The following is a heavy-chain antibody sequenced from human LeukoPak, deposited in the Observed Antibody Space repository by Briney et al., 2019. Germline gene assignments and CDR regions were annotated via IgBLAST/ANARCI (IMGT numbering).Heavy chain of an antibody. CDR2: ISDSGGST. CDR3: ARHKVKFGDSCLDDD. CDR1: GFTFSNHA. D-gene: IGHD4-17*01. Sequence: PGRSLRLSCAASGFTFSNHAMSWVRQTPGKGLEWVAVISDSGGSTYYADSVKGRFTISRDNSKNTLYLQMNSLRADDTAVYYCARHKVKFGDSCLDDDWGQGTLVTVSS. V-gene: IGHV3-23*01. J-gene: IGHJ4*02.